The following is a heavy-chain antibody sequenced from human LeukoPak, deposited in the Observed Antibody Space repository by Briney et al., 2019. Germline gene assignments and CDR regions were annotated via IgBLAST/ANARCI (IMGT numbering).Heavy chain of an antibody. Sequence: PSETLSLTCTVSGGSIGSSSYYWGWVRQPPGKGLEWIGSIYYSGSTYYNPSVKSRVTISVDTSKNQFSLKLSSVTAADTAVYYCARPAEIGVGVDYWGQGTLVTVSS. J-gene: IGHJ4*02. CDR1: GGSIGSSSYY. D-gene: IGHD3-3*01. CDR3: ARPAEIGVGVDY. V-gene: IGHV4-39*01. CDR2: IYYSGST.